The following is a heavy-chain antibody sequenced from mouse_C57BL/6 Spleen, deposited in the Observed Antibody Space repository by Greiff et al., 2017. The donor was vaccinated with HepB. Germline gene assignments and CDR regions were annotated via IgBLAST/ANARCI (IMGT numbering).Heavy chain of an antibody. V-gene: IGHV1-82*01. CDR1: GYAFSSSW. CDR3: VPYYDYVFDY. Sequence: QVQLQQSGPELVKPGASVKISCKASGYAFSSSWMNWVKQRPGKGLEWIGRIYPGDGDTNYNGKFKGKATLTADKSSSKAYMQLSSLTSEDSAVYFCVPYYDYVFDYWGQGTTLTVSS. D-gene: IGHD2-4*01. J-gene: IGHJ2*01. CDR2: IYPGDGDT.